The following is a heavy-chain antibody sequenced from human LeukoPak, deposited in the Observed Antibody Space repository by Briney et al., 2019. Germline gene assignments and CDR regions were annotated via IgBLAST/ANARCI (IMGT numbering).Heavy chain of an antibody. J-gene: IGHJ4*02. D-gene: IGHD4-11*01. CDR1: GGSISSSSYY. Sequence: SETLSLTCIVSGGSISSSSYYWGWIRQPPGKGLEWIGSIYYSGTTYYNPSLKSRVTISVDTSKNQFSLNLSSLTAADTAVYYCARRGYDYRDWGQGTLVTVSS. V-gene: IGHV4-39*01. CDR3: ARRGYDYRD. CDR2: IYYSGTT.